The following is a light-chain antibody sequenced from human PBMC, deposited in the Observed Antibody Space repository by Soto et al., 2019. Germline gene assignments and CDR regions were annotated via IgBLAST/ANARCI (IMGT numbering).Light chain of an antibody. CDR2: DVS. CDR3: SSYTSSWVV. J-gene: IGLJ2*01. V-gene: IGLV2-14*01. CDR1: SSDVGGYNY. Sequence: QSALTQPASVSGSPGQSITISCTGTSSDVGGYNYVSWYQQHPGKAPKLMIYDVSNRPSGVSNRFSGSKSGNTASLTISGFQAEDEADYYCSSYTSSWVVFGGGTKLTVL.